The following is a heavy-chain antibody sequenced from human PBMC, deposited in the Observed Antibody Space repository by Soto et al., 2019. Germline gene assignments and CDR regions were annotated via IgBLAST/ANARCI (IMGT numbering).Heavy chain of an antibody. Sequence: GGSLRLSCAASGFTFGNFAMSWVRQAPGKGLEWVSAITGSGGTLYYADSVKGRFTISRDNSKNTLYLQMNSLIAEDTAVYFCAKLRAISNIAPASSTRCPTTRASDP. CDR3: AKLRAISNIAPASSTRCPTTRASDP. D-gene: IGHD6-25*01. CDR2: ITGSGGTL. J-gene: IGHJ5*02. V-gene: IGHV3-23*01. CDR1: GFTFGNFA.